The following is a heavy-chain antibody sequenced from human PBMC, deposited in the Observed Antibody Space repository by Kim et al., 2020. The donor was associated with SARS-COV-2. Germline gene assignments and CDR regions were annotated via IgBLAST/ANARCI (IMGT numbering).Heavy chain of an antibody. CDR1: GFTFSSYA. CDR3: AVMHFVGVTAIPDYFDY. D-gene: IGHD2-21*02. CDR2: ISGSGGST. Sequence: GGSLRLSCAASGFTFSSYAMSWVRQAPGKGLEWVSAISGSGGSTYYADSVKGRFTISRDNSKNTLYLQMNSLRAEDTAVYYCAVMHFVGVTAIPDYFDYWGQGTLVTVSS. J-gene: IGHJ4*02. V-gene: IGHV3-23*01.